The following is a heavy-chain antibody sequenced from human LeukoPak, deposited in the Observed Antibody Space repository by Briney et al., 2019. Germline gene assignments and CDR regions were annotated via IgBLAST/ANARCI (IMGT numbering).Heavy chain of an antibody. CDR3: ARVTGFGELFPYNWFDP. CDR1: GGTFTIYT. J-gene: IGHJ5*02. CDR2: IIPILGIA. Sequence: SVRVSSKASGGTFTIYTISWVRQAPGQGVERMGRIIPILGIANYAQKFQGRVTITADKSTSTAYMELSSLRSEDTAVYYCARVTGFGELFPYNWFDPWGQGTLVTVSS. V-gene: IGHV1-69*10. D-gene: IGHD3-10*01.